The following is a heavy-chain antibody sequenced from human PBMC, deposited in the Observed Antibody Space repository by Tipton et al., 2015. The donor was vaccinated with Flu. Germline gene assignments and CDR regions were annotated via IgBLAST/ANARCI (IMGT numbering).Heavy chain of an antibody. D-gene: IGHD5-18*01. CDR2: IYPAGGGT. CDR3: ARDRGFGAYSFDY. CDR1: GYTFTNYN. V-gene: IGHV1-46*01. J-gene: IGHJ4*02. Sequence: QVQLVQSGAEVKKPGASVRVSCTASGYTFTNYNMHWVRQAPGQGPEWMGIIYPAGGGTTYAQRFQGRVTLTRDKSTSTVYMALSSLRSEDTAFYYCARDRGFGAYSFDYWGQGTLVTVAS.